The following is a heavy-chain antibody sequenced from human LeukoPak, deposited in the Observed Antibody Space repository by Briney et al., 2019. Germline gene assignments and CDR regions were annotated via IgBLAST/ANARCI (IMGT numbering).Heavy chain of an antibody. Sequence: SETLSLTCTVSGVSVNNYYWSWIRQPPGKGLEWIGYIYYSGSTNYNPSLKSRVTISVDTSKNQFSLKLSSVTAADTAVYYCAREARGEYCSGGSCYSYYYYYGMDVWGQGTTVTVSS. CDR2: IYYSGST. V-gene: IGHV4-59*02. J-gene: IGHJ6*02. CDR1: GVSVNNYY. D-gene: IGHD2-15*01. CDR3: AREARGEYCSGGSCYSYYYYYGMDV.